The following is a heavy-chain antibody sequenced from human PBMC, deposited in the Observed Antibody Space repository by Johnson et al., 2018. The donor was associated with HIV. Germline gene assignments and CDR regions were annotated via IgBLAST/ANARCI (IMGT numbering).Heavy chain of an antibody. Sequence: QVQLVESGGGVVQPGGSLRLSCAASGFTFSSYGLHWVRPAPGKGLEWVAVIRFDGGNKYYADSVTGRFTISRDNSKNTLYLQMHSLRAEDTAVYYCAKDVGVAVGTNHDAFDIWGQGTMVTVSS. J-gene: IGHJ3*02. D-gene: IGHD4-23*01. CDR2: IRFDGGNK. CDR3: AKDVGVAVGTNHDAFDI. CDR1: GFTFSSYG. V-gene: IGHV3-30*02.